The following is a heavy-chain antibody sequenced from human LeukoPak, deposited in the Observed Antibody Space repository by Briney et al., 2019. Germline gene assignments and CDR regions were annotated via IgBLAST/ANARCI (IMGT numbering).Heavy chain of an antibody. D-gene: IGHD5-12*01. CDR1: GFTFSSYA. Sequence: GGSLRLSCAASGFTFSSYAMSWVRQAPGKGLEWVSAISGSGGSTYYADSVKGRFTISRDNSKNTLYLQMNSLRAEDTAVYYCARDLVATADLPLYYYYYGMDVWGQGTTVTVSS. CDR2: ISGSGGST. V-gene: IGHV3-23*01. CDR3: ARDLVATADLPLYYYYYGMDV. J-gene: IGHJ6*02.